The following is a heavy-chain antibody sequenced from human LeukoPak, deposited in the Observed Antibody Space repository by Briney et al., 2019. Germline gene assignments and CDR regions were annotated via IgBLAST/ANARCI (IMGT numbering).Heavy chain of an antibody. CDR3: ARVDSGGYHFDY. V-gene: IGHV3-21*01. D-gene: IGHD3-22*01. J-gene: IGHJ4*02. CDR1: GFTFSNYR. Sequence: PGGSLRLSCAASGFTFSNYRMHWVRQTPGKGLEWVSSISSNSSYIYYADSVKGRFTISRDNAKNSLYLQMNSLRAENTAVYYCARVDSGGYHFDYWGQGTLVTVSS. CDR2: ISSNSSYI.